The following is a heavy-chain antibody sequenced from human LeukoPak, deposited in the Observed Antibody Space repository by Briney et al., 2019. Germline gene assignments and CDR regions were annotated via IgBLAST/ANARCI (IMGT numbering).Heavy chain of an antibody. D-gene: IGHD6-6*01. V-gene: IGHV1-69*04. Sequence: SVKVSCKASGGTFGSYAISWVRQAPGQGLEWMGRIIPIFGIANYAQKFQGRVTITADKSTSTAYMELSSLRSEDTAVYYCAREDFEYSSSSGIFDYWGQGTLVTASS. CDR1: GGTFGSYA. CDR3: AREDFEYSSSSGIFDY. CDR2: IIPIFGIA. J-gene: IGHJ4*02.